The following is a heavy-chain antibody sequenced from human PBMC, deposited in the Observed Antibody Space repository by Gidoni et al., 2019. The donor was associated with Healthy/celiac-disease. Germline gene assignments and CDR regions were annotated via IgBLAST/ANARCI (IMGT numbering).Heavy chain of an antibody. J-gene: IGHJ4*02. D-gene: IGHD3-22*01. CDR3: AKPLYDSSGYYSN. V-gene: IGHV3-43*01. CDR2: ISWDGGST. Sequence: EVQLVESGGVVVQPGGSLRLSCAASGFTFDAYTMHWVRQAPGKGLEWVSLISWDGGSTYYADSVKGRFTISRDNSKNSLYLQMNSLRTEDTALYYCAKPLYDSSGYYSNWGQGTLVTVSS. CDR1: GFTFDAYT.